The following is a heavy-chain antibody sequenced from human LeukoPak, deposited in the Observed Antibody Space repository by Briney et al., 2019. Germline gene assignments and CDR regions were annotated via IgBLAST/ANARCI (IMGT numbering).Heavy chain of an antibody. V-gene: IGHV1-18*01. CDR2: ISAYNGNT. CDR3: VRDLGVDTSMIFFDY. J-gene: IGHJ4*02. CDR1: GYTFTDFG. Sequence: ASVKVSCKAYGYTFTDFGVSLVRQAPGQGLEWMGWISAYNGNTNYVQKFQGRVTMTTDISTSTAYMELRSLRSDDTAVFYCVRDLGVDTSMIFFDYWGQGTRVTVSS. D-gene: IGHD5-18*01.